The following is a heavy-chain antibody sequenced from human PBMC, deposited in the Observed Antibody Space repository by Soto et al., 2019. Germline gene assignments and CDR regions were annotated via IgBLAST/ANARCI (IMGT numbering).Heavy chain of an antibody. D-gene: IGHD6-19*01. Sequence: GGSLRLSCAASGFIFDSYEMNWVRQAPGQGLEWVAYISVSGSTAHYGDSMKGRFSISRDNTKNILYLLMNTLTAEDTATYYCALMMSRGWSPNPLLCTWGERTPGTVSS. CDR2: ISVSGSTA. J-gene: IGHJ5*02. V-gene: IGHV3-48*03. CDR3: ALMMSRGWSPNPLLCT. CDR1: GFIFDSYE.